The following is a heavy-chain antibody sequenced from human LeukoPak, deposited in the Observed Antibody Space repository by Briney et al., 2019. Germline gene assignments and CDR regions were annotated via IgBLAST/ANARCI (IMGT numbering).Heavy chain of an antibody. CDR3: ARDRGVSGNYYDY. J-gene: IGHJ4*02. Sequence: GGSLRLSCAASGFTFSDHYMDWVRQAPGKGLEWVTFIRSDSSYKYYADSVKGRFTTSRDNSKSTLDLQMNSLRPEDTALYYCARDRGVSGNYYDYWGQGTLVTVSS. CDR1: GFTFSDHY. CDR2: IRSDSSYK. D-gene: IGHD3-10*01. V-gene: IGHV3-30*02.